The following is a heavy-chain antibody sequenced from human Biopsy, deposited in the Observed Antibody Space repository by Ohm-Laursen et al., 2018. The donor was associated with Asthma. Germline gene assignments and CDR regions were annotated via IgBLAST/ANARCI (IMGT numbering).Heavy chain of an antibody. J-gene: IGHJ4*02. Sequence: SETLSLTCTVSGGSVSSGSHYWSWIRQPPGKGLEWIGYISYSGSTNYNPSLKSRVTISVDTSKNQFSLKLSSVTAADTAVYYCARDLVDSAMDYFDYWGQGTLVTVSS. D-gene: IGHD5-18*01. CDR1: GGSVSSGSHY. CDR3: ARDLVDSAMDYFDY. V-gene: IGHV4-61*01. CDR2: ISYSGST.